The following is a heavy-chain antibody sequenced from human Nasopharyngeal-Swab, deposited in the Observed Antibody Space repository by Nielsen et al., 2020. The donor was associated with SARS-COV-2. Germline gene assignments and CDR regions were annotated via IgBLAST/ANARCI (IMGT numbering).Heavy chain of an antibody. Sequence: GESLKISCAASGFTFRYYAMSWVRQAPGKGLEWVSAITESGGNTYYADSVKGRFTISRDNSRNTLYPQMNSLRAEDTAVYYCVSLGCTSTNCVIWGLYFDHWGQGSLVTVSS. CDR2: ITESGGNT. V-gene: IGHV3-23*01. J-gene: IGHJ4*02. D-gene: IGHD2-2*01. CDR3: VSLGCTSTNCVIWGLYFDH. CDR1: GFTFRYYA.